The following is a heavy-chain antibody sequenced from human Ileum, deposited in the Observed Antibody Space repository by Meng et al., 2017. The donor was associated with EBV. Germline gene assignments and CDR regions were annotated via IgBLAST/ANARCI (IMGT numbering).Heavy chain of an antibody. CDR1: GYTFTTFG. CDR2: ISAYNGLT. Sequence: VQPGTAVKQPWAAGRFTCRASGYTFTTFGIGVGRQAPGQGLEWLGWISAYNGLTKASQKVQDRTTLTTDASTTTAYMELSSLTSDDTAVYYCARQRGYHESIAYWGQGTLVTVSS. CDR3: ARQRGYHESIAY. V-gene: IGHV1-18*01. D-gene: IGHD5-18*01. J-gene: IGHJ4*02.